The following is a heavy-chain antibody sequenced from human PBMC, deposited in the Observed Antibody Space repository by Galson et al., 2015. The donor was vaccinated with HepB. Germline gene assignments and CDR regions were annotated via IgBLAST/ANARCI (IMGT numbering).Heavy chain of an antibody. Sequence: SVKVSCKASGYTFTSYGISWVRQAPGQGLEWMGWISAYNGNTNYVQKPQGRVTMTTDTSTSTAYMELRSLRSDGTAVYYCARDPGGMAPLVHYYSYGMDVWGQGTTVTVSS. CDR1: GYTFTSYG. J-gene: IGHJ6*02. V-gene: IGHV1-18*04. D-gene: IGHD3-16*01. CDR3: ARDPGGMAPLVHYYSYGMDV. CDR2: ISAYNGNT.